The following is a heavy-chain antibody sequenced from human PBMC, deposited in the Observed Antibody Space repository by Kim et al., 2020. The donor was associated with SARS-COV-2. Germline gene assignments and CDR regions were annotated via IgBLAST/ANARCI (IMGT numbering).Heavy chain of an antibody. CDR1: GFTFSSYA. Sequence: GGSLRLSCGGSGFTFSSYAMAWVRQAPGKGLEWVSSISTDSHTYYSDSVKGRFTVSRDSSKNTLSLQMSFLRTEDTAVYYCAKDYDILTGYWSDLGYWG. D-gene: IGHD3-9*01. CDR2: ISTDSHT. J-gene: IGHJ4*01. V-gene: IGHV3-23*01. CDR3: AKDYDILTGYWSDLGY.